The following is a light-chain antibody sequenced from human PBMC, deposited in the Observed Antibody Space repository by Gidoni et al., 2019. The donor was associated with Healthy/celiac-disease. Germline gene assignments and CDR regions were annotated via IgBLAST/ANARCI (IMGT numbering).Light chain of an antibody. CDR1: SSNIGAGYD. CDR2: GNS. J-gene: IGLJ3*02. CDR3: QSYDSSLSGSWV. V-gene: IGLV1-40*01. Sequence: QSVLTQPPSVSGAPGQRVTISCTGSSSNIGAGYDVHWYQQLPGTAPKLLIYGNSNRPSGVPDRFSVSKSGTSASLAITGLQAEDEADYYCQSYDSSLSGSWVFGGGTKLTAL.